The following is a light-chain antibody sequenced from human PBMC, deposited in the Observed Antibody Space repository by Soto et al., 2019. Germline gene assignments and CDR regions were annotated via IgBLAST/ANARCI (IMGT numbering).Light chain of an antibody. V-gene: IGKV1-17*01. CDR1: QGIRTD. CDR2: NSF. J-gene: IGKJ1*01. CDR3: LPYNTYPWT. Sequence: DIQMTQSPSSLSASVGDRVTITCRASQGIRTDLGWYQQKPGKALKRLIYNSFNLQSGVPSSFSGSASGTEFTLTISSLQPEDFATYYCLPYNTYPWTFCQGTKVEIK.